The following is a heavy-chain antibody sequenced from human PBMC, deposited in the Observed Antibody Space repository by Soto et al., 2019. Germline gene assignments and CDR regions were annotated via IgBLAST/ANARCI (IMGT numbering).Heavy chain of an antibody. J-gene: IGHJ5*02. Sequence: QVQLVESGGGVVQPGRSLRLSCAASGFTFSSYGMHWVRQAPGKGLEWVAVIWYDGSNKYYADSVKGRFTISRDNSKNTLYLQMNSLRAEDTAVYYCAREAHDGPGRFDPWGQGTLVTVSS. CDR2: IWYDGSNK. CDR3: AREAHDGPGRFDP. D-gene: IGHD3-16*01. V-gene: IGHV3-33*01. CDR1: GFTFSSYG.